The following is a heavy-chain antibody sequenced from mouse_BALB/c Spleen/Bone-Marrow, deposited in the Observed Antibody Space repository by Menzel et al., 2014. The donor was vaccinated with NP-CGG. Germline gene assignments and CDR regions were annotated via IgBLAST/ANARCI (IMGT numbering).Heavy chain of an antibody. CDR2: IDPANGNT. D-gene: IGHD2-12*01. CDR3: GLLQRYYAMDY. J-gene: IGHJ4*01. Sequence: EVQLQQSGAELVKPGASVKLSCTASGFNLKDTYMHWVKQRPEQGLERIGRIDPANGNTKYDPKFQGKATITADTSSNTAYLQLSSLTTEDTAVYYCGLLQRYYAMDYWGQGTSVTVSS. V-gene: IGHV14-3*02. CDR1: GFNLKDTY.